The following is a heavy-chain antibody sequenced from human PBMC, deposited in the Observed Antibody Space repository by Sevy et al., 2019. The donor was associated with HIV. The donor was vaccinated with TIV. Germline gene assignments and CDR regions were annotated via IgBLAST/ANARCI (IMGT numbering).Heavy chain of an antibody. D-gene: IGHD3-3*01. CDR1: GYSFSDSGYY. J-gene: IGHJ6*02. CDR2: INPKSGAT. CDR3: ARESYDFWTGPVDYDYGMDV. V-gene: IGHV1-2*02. Sequence: ASVKVSCKASGYSFSDSGYYVHWVRQAPGQGLEWMGWINPKSGATKYAQKFQGRVTMTRDTSVSTANMELTRLTSDATADYDCARESYDFWTGPVDYDYGMDVWGQGTTVTVSS.